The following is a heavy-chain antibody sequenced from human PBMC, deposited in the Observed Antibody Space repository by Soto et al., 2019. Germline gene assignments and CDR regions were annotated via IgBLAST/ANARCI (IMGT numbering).Heavy chain of an antibody. D-gene: IGHD6-19*01. CDR2: IYYSGST. J-gene: IGHJ6*02. Sequence: SETLSLTCTVSGGSFSSGDYYWSWIRQPPGKGLEWIGNIYYSGSTYYNPSLKSRVSISEDMSENQFSLKLTSVTAADTAVYYCARDSSTQWYYGMDVWGQGTTVTVSS. V-gene: IGHV4-30-4*01. CDR1: GGSFSSGDYY. CDR3: ARDSSTQWYYGMDV.